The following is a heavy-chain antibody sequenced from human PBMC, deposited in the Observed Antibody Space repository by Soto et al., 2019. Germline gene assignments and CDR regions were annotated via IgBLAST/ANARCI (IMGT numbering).Heavy chain of an antibody. CDR3: ARDAMTTVIPYYYYFAMDV. CDR1: GGSISSYY. CDR2: ISYSGST. V-gene: IGHV4-59*01. J-gene: IGHJ6*02. Sequence: QVQLQESGPGLVKPSETLSLTCTVSGGSISSYYWSWIRQPPGKGLEWIGYISYSGSTNYNPSLKSRVTIPVDMAKNQVTLKLSSVTAADTAVYYCARDAMTTVIPYYYYFAMDVWGQGTTVTVSS. D-gene: IGHD4-17*01.